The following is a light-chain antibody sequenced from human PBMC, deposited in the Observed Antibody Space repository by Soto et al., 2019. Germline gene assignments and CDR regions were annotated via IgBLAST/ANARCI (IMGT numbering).Light chain of an antibody. J-gene: IGLJ3*02. Sequence: QSALTQPASLSGSPGQSITISCTGTSSDIGVYDFVYWYQQHPGRAPKLLIYDVTNRPSGISDRFSGSKSGNTASLTISGLQPEDEADYYCSSYTTSTTRVFGGGTKLTVL. CDR2: DVT. V-gene: IGLV2-14*01. CDR1: SSDIGVYDF. CDR3: SSYTTSTTRV.